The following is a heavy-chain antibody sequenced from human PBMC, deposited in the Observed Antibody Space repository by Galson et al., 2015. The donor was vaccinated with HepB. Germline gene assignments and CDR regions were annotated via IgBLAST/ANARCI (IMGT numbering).Heavy chain of an antibody. Sequence: SLRLSCAASGFTFSSYGMHWVRQAPGKGLEWVAVISYDGSNKYYADSVKGRFTISRDNSKNTLYLQMSSLRSEDTAVYYCARSSDIVVVVAAAGGAFDIWGQGTMVTVSS. D-gene: IGHD2-15*01. V-gene: IGHV3-30*03. CDR2: ISYDGSNK. CDR1: GFTFSSYG. CDR3: ARSSDIVVVVAAAGGAFDI. J-gene: IGHJ3*02.